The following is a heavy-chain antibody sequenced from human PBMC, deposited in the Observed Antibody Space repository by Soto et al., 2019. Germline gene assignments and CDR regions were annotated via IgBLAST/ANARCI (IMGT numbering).Heavy chain of an antibody. CDR2: IYHSGST. Sequence: PSETLSLTCAVSGYSISSGYYWGWIRQPPGKGLEWIGSIYHSGSTYYNPSLKSRVTISVDTSKNQFSLKLSSVTAADTAVYYCARDRDDSSGYYPEFYYGMDVWGQGTTVTVSS. CDR3: ARDRDDSSGYYPEFYYGMDV. CDR1: GYSISSGYY. D-gene: IGHD3-22*01. J-gene: IGHJ6*02. V-gene: IGHV4-38-2*02.